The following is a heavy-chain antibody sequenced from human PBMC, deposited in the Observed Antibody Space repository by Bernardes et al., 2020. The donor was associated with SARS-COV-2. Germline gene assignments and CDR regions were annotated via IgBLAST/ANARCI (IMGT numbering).Heavy chain of an antibody. V-gene: IGHV4-34*01. D-gene: IGHD1-26*01. CDR1: GGSFSGYY. CDR2: INHSGST. J-gene: IGHJ6*03. Sequence: SETLSLTCAVYGGSFSGYYGSWIRQPPGKGLEWIGEINHSGSTNYNPSLKSRVTISVDTSKNQFSLKLGSVTAADTAVYYCASELATFYYYMDVWGKGTTVTV. CDR3: ASELATFYYYMDV.